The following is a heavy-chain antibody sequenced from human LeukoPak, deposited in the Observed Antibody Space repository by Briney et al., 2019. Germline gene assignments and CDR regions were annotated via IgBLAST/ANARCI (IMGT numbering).Heavy chain of an antibody. Sequence: PGGSLRLSCAASGFTFSSHEMNWVRQAPGKGLEWVSHISSGAGTVNYADSVKGRFTISRDNAKNSLYLQMNSLRAEDTAVYYCARESGYSGYGDAFDIWGQGTMVTVSS. V-gene: IGHV3-48*03. CDR2: ISSGAGTV. CDR1: GFTFSSHE. J-gene: IGHJ3*02. CDR3: ARESGYSGYGDAFDI. D-gene: IGHD5-12*01.